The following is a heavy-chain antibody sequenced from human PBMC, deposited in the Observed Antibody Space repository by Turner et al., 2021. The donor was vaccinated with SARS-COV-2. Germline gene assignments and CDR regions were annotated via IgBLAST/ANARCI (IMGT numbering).Heavy chain of an antibody. CDR1: GFTFSSYS. J-gene: IGHJ4*02. V-gene: IGHV3-21*01. D-gene: IGHD3-22*01. Sequence: EVQLVESGGGLVKPGGSLRPCCAASGFTFSSYSMKWVRQAPGKGLAWVSAISSSSRYIYYADSVKGRFTISRDNAKNSLYLQMNSLRAEDTAVYYCARDSFGYYDSSGYYLGGFDYWGQGTLVTVSS. CDR3: ARDSFGYYDSSGYYLGGFDY. CDR2: ISSSSRYI.